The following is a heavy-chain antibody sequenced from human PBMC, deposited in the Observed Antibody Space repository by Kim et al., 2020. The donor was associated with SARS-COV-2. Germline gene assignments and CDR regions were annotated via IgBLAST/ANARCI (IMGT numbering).Heavy chain of an antibody. Sequence: GGSLRLSCAASGFTFDNYGMSWVRQALGGGLEWVSAISGSGDGTYYRDSVWGRFTISRDNSKNTLYLQRNSLTAEDTAVYYCARDLHDPVVVPAAIWGQGTLVAVSS. V-gene: IGHV3-23*01. J-gene: IGHJ4*02. CDR3: ARDLHDPVVVPAAI. D-gene: IGHD2-15*01. CDR2: ISGSGDGT. CDR1: GFTFDNYG.